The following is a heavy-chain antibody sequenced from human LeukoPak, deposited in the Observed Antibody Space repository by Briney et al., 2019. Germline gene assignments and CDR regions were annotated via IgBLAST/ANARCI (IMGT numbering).Heavy chain of an antibody. V-gene: IGHV3-30*03. J-gene: IGHJ4*02. CDR3: NWNYDYFDY. CDR2: ISYDGSNK. CDR1: GFTFSSYG. D-gene: IGHD1-7*01. Sequence: PPGGSLRLSCAASGFTFSSYGMHWVRQAPGKGLEWVAVISYDGSNKYYADSVRGRFTISRDSSKNTLSLQMNSVRAEDAAVYYCNWNYDYFDYWGQGTLVTVSS.